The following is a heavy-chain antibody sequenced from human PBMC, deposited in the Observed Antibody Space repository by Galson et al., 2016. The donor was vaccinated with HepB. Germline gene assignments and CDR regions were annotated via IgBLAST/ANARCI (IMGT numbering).Heavy chain of an antibody. J-gene: IGHJ4*02. Sequence: SLRLSCAASGFAFSDTWMSWVRQAPGKGLEWVGRVKRETEGGTSDYAAPVKGRFTISRDDSKKTVYLQMNSLKTDDTAVYYCATVSGGIPFMWGRGVLVTVSS. CDR2: VKRETEGGTS. CDR3: ATVSGGIPFM. CDR1: GFAFSDTW. D-gene: IGHD3-10*02. V-gene: IGHV3-15*01.